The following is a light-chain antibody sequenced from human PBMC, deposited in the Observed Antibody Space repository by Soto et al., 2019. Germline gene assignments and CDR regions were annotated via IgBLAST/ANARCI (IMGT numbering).Light chain of an antibody. CDR2: VNT. Sequence: QSVLTQSPSVSGAPGQRVTISCTGSSSNIGAGYDVHWYQQFPGTAPKLLIYVNTNRPSGVPDRFSGSKSGTSASLAITGLQAEDEADYYCQTYDSSLSDVIFGEGTKLTVL. CDR1: SSNIGAGYD. V-gene: IGLV1-40*01. CDR3: QTYDSSLSDVI. J-gene: IGLJ2*01.